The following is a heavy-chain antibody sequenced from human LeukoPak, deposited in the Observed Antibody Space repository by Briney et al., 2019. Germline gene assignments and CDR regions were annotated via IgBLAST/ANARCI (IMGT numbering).Heavy chain of an antibody. CDR1: GGSISSSSYY. Sequence: SETLSLTFTVSGGSISSSSYYWGWIRQPPGKGLEWIGSIYYSGSTYYNPSLKSRVTISVDTSKNQFSLKLSSVTAADTAVYYCARVLGGLYDYWGQGTLVTVSS. V-gene: IGHV4-39*07. J-gene: IGHJ4*02. D-gene: IGHD3/OR15-3a*01. CDR3: ARVLGGLYDY. CDR2: IYYSGST.